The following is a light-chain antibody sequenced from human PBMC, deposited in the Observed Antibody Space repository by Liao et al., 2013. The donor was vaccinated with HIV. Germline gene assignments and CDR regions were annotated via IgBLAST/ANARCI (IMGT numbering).Light chain of an antibody. CDR1: TLGHKS. CDR3: QTWDNSFVA. V-gene: IGLV3-1*01. CDR2: QDS. Sequence: SYELTQPPSVSVSPGQTASITCSGDTLGHKSPSWYQQRPGQSPVLVIYQDSKRPSGIPGRFSASNSGDTATLTISGTLPSDEAEYFCQTWDNSFVAFGGGTRLTVL. J-gene: IGLJ2*01.